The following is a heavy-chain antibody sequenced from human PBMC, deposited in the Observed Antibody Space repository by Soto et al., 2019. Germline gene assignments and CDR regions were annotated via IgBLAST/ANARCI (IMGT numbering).Heavy chain of an antibody. CDR2: IDPSDSYT. CDR1: GYSFTSYW. V-gene: IGHV5-10-1*01. CDR3: ARHYYYGMDV. Sequence: GESLKISCKGSGYSFTSYWISWVRQMPGKVLEWMGRIDPSDSYTNYSPSFQGHVTISADKSISTAHLQWSSLKASDTAMYYCARHYYYGMDVWGQGTTVNVSS. J-gene: IGHJ6*02.